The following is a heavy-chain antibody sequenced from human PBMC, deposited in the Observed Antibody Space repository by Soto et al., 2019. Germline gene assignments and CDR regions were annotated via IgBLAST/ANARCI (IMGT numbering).Heavy chain of an antibody. V-gene: IGHV1-2*04. CDR2: INPNSGGT. CDR3: ARVGEVVVAATPYYYGMDV. J-gene: IGHJ6*02. D-gene: IGHD2-15*01. Sequence: ASVKVSCKXSGYTFTGYYMHWVRQAPGQGLEWMGWINPNSGGTNYAQKFQGWVTMTRDTSISTAYMELSRLRSDDTAVYYCARVGEVVVAATPYYYGMDVWGQGTTVTVSS. CDR1: GYTFTGYY.